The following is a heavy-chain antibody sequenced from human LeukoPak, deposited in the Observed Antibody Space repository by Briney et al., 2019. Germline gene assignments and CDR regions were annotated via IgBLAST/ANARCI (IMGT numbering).Heavy chain of an antibody. CDR2: ISYDGSGI. J-gene: IGHJ4*02. CDR3: ARDLEGITVAGAFDY. Sequence: QPGRSLRLSCAASGFTFSRYVMHWVRQAPGKGLEWVAVISYDGSGIYYADSVKGRFTISRDNSKNTVYLQMNSLRAEDTAVYYRARDLEGITVAGAFDYWGQGTLVTVPS. V-gene: IGHV3-30-3*01. D-gene: IGHD6-19*01. CDR1: GFTFSRYV.